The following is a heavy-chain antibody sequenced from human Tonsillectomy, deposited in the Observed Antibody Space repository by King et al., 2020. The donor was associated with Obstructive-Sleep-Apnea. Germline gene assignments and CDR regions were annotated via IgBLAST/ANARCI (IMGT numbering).Heavy chain of an antibody. V-gene: IGHV3-30*02. CDR3: AKDLGYCSGGSCRHFDY. D-gene: IGHD2-15*01. CDR1: GFTFSSYG. Sequence: VQLVESGGGVVKPGGSLRLSCAASGFTFSSYGMHWVRQAPGKGLEWVAFIRYDGSNKYYADSVKGRFTISRDNSKNTLYLQMNSLRAEDTAVYYCAKDLGYCSGGSCRHFDYWGQGTLVTVSS. CDR2: IRYDGSNK. J-gene: IGHJ4*02.